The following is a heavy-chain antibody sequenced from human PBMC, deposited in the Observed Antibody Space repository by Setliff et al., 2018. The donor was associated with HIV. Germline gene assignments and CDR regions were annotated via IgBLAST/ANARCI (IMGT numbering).Heavy chain of an antibody. V-gene: IGHV3-15*01. CDR2: IKAKTEGGTT. CDR3: TADSRYFDY. J-gene: IGHJ4*02. Sequence: PGGSLRLSCAASGFTFNNAWMSWVRQAPGKGLEWVGRIKAKTEGGTTDYAAPVEDRFTISRDDSKTTLYLQMSSLIHDDSAVYFCTADSRYFDYWGQGTRVTVSS. CDR1: GFTFNNAW.